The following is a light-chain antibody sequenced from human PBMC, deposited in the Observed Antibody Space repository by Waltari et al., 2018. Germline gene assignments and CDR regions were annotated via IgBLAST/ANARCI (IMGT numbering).Light chain of an antibody. CDR3: SSYASSK. J-gene: IGLJ2*01. CDR1: SSDIGGHTY. V-gene: IGLV2-14*01. Sequence: QSALTQPASVSGSPGQTITISCTGTSSDIGGHTYVSWYQQHPGKAPKLMIYDVVKRPSGVSNRFSGSKSGNTASLTISGLQAEDDAIYYCSSYASSKFGGGTKLNVL. CDR2: DVV.